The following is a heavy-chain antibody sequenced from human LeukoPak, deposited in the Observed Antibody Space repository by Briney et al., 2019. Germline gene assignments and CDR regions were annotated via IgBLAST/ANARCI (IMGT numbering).Heavy chain of an antibody. V-gene: IGHV3-23*01. D-gene: IGHD1-26*01. CDR3: TKDASGSYCPDY. Sequence: GGSLRLSCAASGFTFSVYAMSWVRQAPGKGLEWVSGISGSSANTHYADSVKGRFTISRDSSKNTLYLQMNSLRAEDTATYYCTKDASGSYCPDYWGQGTLVTVSS. CDR2: ISGSSANT. CDR1: GFTFSVYA. J-gene: IGHJ4*02.